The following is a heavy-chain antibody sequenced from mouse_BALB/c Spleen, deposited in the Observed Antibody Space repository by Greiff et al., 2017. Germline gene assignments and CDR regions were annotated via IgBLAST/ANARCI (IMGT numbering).Heavy chain of an antibody. CDR3: AREGYRYDEGGAMDY. V-gene: IGHV2-9*02. Sequence: VQLQQSGPGLVAPSQSLSITCTVSGFSLTSYGVHWVRQPPGKGLEWLGVIWAGGSTNYNSALMSRLSISKDNSKDKVFLKMNSLQTDDTAMYYCAREGYRYDEGGAMDYWGQGTSVTVSS. CDR1: GFSLTSYG. J-gene: IGHJ4*01. D-gene: IGHD2-14*01. CDR2: IWAGGST.